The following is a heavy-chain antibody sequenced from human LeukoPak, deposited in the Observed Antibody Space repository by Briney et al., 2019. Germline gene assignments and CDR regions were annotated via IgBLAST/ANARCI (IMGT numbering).Heavy chain of an antibody. CDR3: AKDPPSAGVAPN. V-gene: IGHV3-23*01. J-gene: IGHJ4*02. Sequence: LSGGSLRLSCAASGFTFSSYAMSWVRQAPGKGLEWVSAISGRGSSTYYPDSVRGRFTISRDNSKNTLYLQMNGLRVEDTAVYYCAKDPPSAGVAPNWGRGTLVTVSS. CDR1: GFTFSSYA. CDR2: ISGRGSST. D-gene: IGHD2-21*01.